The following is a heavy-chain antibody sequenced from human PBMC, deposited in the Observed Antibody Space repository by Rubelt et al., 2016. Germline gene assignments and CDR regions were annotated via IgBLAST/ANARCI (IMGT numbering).Heavy chain of an antibody. V-gene: IGHV2-5*02. J-gene: IGHJ4*02. CDR1: GFSLSTVGVG. Sequence: QITLKESGPTLVKPTQTLTLTCTFSGFSLSTVGVGVGWIRQPPGKALEWLALIYWDVEKHYSPSLKSRLTITKDNSKNQVVLTMTSMDPVDTATYYCAHLAGPDFYDLGYWGQGIVVIVSS. D-gene: IGHD3-3*01. CDR3: AHLAGPDFYDLGY. CDR2: IYWDVEK.